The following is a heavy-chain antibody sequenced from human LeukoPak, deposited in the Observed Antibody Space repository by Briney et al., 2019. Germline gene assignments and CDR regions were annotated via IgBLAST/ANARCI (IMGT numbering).Heavy chain of an antibody. CDR3: ARGMDYYDRIGAFDI. J-gene: IGHJ3*02. D-gene: IGHD3-22*01. CDR1: GFTFSSYW. CDR2: IKQDGSEK. V-gene: IGHV3-7*01. Sequence: SLRLSCAASGFTFSSYWMSWVRQAPGKGLEWVANIKQDGSEKYYVDSVKGRFTISRDNAKNSLYLQMNSLRAEDTAVYYCARGMDYYDRIGAFDIWGQGTMVTVSS.